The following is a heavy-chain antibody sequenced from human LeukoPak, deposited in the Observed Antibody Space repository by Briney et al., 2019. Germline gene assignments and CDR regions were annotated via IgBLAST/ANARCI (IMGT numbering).Heavy chain of an antibody. CDR2: ISGSGGST. Sequence: GGSLRLSCAASGFTFSSYAMSWVRQAPGKGLEWVSAISGSGGSTYYADSVKGRFTISRDNAKNSLYLQMNSLRAEDTAVYYCARDEGGGGVDYWGQGTLVTVSS. J-gene: IGHJ4*02. CDR1: GFTFSSYA. V-gene: IGHV3-23*01. CDR3: ARDEGGGGVDY. D-gene: IGHD3-16*01.